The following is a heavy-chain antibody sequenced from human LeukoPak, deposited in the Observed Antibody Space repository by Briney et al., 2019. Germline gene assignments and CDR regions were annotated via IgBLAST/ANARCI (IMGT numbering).Heavy chain of an antibody. J-gene: IGHJ6*03. V-gene: IGHV1-69*05. D-gene: IGHD3-9*01. Sequence: GASVKVSCKASGGTIRGFVINWMRQAPGEGLEWMGRINTLSGTTNYTQKFQGRVTMTTDESTTTVFMELSRLTSEDTVVYYCTRGDDFLAAYNYMDVWGKGSSVIVSS. CDR3: TRGDDFLAAYNYMDV. CDR2: INTLSGTT. CDR1: GGTIRGFV.